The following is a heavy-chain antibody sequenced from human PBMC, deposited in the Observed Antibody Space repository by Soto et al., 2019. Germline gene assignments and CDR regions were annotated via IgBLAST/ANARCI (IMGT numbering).Heavy chain of an antibody. V-gene: IGHV1-3*01. Sequence: QVQLVQSGAEVKKPGASVKVSCKASGYTFTSYAMHWVRQAPGQRLEWMGWINAGNGNTKYSQKFQGRVTITRHTFASTAYMELSSLRSEDTAVYYCATRGRSLGYYYGMDVWGQGTTVTVSS. CDR3: ATRGRSLGYYYGMDV. CDR1: GYTFTSYA. CDR2: INAGNGNT. J-gene: IGHJ6*02. D-gene: IGHD3-10*01.